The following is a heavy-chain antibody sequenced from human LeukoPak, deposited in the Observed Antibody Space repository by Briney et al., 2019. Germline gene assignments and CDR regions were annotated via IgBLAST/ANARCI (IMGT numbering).Heavy chain of an antibody. Sequence: ASVKVSCKASGYTVTSYGISWVRQAPGQGLEWMGWISAYNGNTNYAQKLQGRVTMTTDTSTSTAYMELRSLRSDDTAVYYCARDPVAVTTDDAFDIWGQRTMVTVSS. D-gene: IGHD4-17*01. CDR1: GYTVTSYG. CDR3: ARDPVAVTTDDAFDI. V-gene: IGHV1-18*04. CDR2: ISAYNGNT. J-gene: IGHJ3*02.